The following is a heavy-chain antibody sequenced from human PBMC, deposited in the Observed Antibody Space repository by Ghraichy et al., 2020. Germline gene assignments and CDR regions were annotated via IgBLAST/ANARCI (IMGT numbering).Heavy chain of an antibody. D-gene: IGHD2-8*01. V-gene: IGHV3-21*01. CDR2: ISSSSSYI. J-gene: IGHJ5*02. CDR1: GFTFSSYS. Sequence: GESLNISCAASGFTFSSYSMNWVRQAPGKGLEWVSSISSSSSYIYYADSVKGRFTISRDNAKNSLYLQMNSLRAEDTAVYYCARDRGPDIVLMVYTPAPWFDPWGQGTLVTVSS. CDR3: ARDRGPDIVLMVYTPAPWFDP.